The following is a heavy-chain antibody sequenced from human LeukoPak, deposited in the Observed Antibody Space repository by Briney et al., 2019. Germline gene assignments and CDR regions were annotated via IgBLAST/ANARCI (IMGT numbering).Heavy chain of an antibody. V-gene: IGHV4-59*01. J-gene: IGHJ2*01. Sequence: SETLSLTCTVSGGSISSYYWSWIRQPPGKGLEWIGYIYYSGSTSYNPSLRSRVTISVDTSKNQFSLKLSSVTAADTAVYYCATDGNFDLWGRGTLVTVSS. CDR1: GGSISSYY. CDR3: ATDGNFDL. CDR2: IYYSGST. D-gene: IGHD1-26*01.